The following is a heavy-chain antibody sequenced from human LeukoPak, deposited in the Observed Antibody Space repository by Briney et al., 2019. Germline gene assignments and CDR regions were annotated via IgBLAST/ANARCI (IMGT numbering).Heavy chain of an antibody. CDR2: ISSSGSTI. J-gene: IGHJ4*02. V-gene: IGHV3-11*01. CDR1: GLTFSDYY. Sequence: GGSLRLSCAASGLTFSDYYMSWIRQAPGKGLEWVSYISSSGSTIYYADSVKGRFTISRDNAKNSLYLQMNSLRAEDTAVYYCARDRPVLTGYYDYWGQGTLVTASS. D-gene: IGHD3-9*01. CDR3: ARDRPVLTGYYDY.